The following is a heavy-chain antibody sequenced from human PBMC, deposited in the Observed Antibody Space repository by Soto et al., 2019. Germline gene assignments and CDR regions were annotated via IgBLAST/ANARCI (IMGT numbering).Heavy chain of an antibody. J-gene: IGHJ5*02. Sequence: SQTLSLTCAISGDSVSSNSAAWNWIRQSPSRGLEWLGRTYYRSKWCSDYAVSVKSRITINPDTSKNQFSLQLNSVTPEDTAVYYCAGEEHRSVRSGAWFDPWGQGNLVTVSS. CDR3: AGEEHRSVRSGAWFDP. D-gene: IGHD2-21*01. CDR1: GDSVSSNSAA. V-gene: IGHV6-1*01. CDR2: TYYRSKWCS.